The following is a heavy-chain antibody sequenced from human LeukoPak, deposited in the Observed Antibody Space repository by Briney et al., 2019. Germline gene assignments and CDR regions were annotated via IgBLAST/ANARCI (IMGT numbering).Heavy chain of an antibody. CDR1: GGSFSGYY. CDR2: INHSGST. D-gene: IGHD1-14*01. CDR3: ARAKPNDAFDI. J-gene: IGHJ3*02. V-gene: IGHV4-34*01. Sequence: SETLSLTCAVYGGSFSGYYWSWIRQPPGKGLEWIGEINHSGSTNYNPSLKSRVTISVDKSKNQFSLKLSSVAAADTAVYYCARAKPNDAFDIWGQGTMVTVSS.